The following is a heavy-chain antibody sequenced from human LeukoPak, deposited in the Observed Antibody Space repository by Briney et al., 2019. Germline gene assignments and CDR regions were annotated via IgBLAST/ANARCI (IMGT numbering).Heavy chain of an antibody. V-gene: IGHV1-2*02. CDR3: AKEGDGYHP. CDR1: GYTFTGYF. D-gene: IGHD5-24*01. J-gene: IGHJ5*02. CDR2: INPKTGDT. Sequence: ASVKVSCKASGYTFTGYFMHWVRQAPGQGLEWVGYINPKTGDTNYAQKFRGRVTMTRDTSISTAYMELSRLTSDDTAVYYCAKEGDGYHPWGQGTLVTVSS.